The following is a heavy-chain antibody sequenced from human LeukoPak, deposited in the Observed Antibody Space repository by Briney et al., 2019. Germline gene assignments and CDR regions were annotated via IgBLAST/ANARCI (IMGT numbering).Heavy chain of an antibody. Sequence: GGSLRLSCAASGFTFNIYEMNWVRQAPGKGLEWISYISADRNVIYYADSVKGRFIISRDNAKNSLYLQMNSLRAEDTAVYYCEGGRNPDPQDLDYGGQGTLVSVSS. J-gene: IGHJ4*02. D-gene: IGHD2-15*01. CDR3: EGGRNPDPQDLDY. CDR2: ISADRNVI. CDR1: GFTFNIYE. V-gene: IGHV3-48*03.